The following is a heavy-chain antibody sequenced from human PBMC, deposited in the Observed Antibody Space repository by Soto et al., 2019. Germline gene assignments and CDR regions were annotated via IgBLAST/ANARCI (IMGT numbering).Heavy chain of an antibody. Sequence: QVHLQQWGAGLLKPSETLSLTCAVYGGSFSGYQWSWIRQTPGKGLEWIGEINDSGNINYNPSLKSRVTILVDTAKKQISLTLSSVTAADTAVYYCARGLILWFGELSRRGGYYYYMDVWGKGTTVTVSS. CDR1: GGSFSGYQ. CDR2: INDSGNI. J-gene: IGHJ6*03. CDR3: ARGLILWFGELSRRGGYYYYMDV. V-gene: IGHV4-34*01. D-gene: IGHD3-10*01.